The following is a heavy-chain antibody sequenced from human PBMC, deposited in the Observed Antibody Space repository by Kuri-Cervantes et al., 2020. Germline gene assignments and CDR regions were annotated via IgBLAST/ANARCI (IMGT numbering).Heavy chain of an antibody. CDR2: ISYDGRNR. CDR1: GFTFDDYA. J-gene: IGHJ5*02. D-gene: IGHD5-18*01. Sequence: GESLKISCAASGFTFDDYAMHWVRQAPGKGLEWVAVISYDGRNRSYADSVKGRFTISRDNSKNTLYLQMNSLRAEDTAVYHCARVVDTAIGGWFDPWGQGTLVTVSS. CDR3: ARVVDTAIGGWFDP. V-gene: IGHV3-30*04.